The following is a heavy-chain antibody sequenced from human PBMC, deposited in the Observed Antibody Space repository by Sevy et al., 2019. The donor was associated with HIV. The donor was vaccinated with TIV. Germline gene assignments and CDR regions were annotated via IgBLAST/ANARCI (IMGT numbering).Heavy chain of an antibody. CDR1: GFTFNFYG. Sequence: GALRLSCAASGFTFNFYGMHWVRQAPGKGLEWVALISYDGNLKYYADSAKGRFTISRDNSKNTLYLQMNSLRPEDTAVYYCVKAPNDYDNSGWAGLEVWGQGTTVTVSS. CDR2: ISYDGNLK. V-gene: IGHV3-30*18. CDR3: VKAPNDYDNSGWAGLEV. D-gene: IGHD3-22*01. J-gene: IGHJ6*02.